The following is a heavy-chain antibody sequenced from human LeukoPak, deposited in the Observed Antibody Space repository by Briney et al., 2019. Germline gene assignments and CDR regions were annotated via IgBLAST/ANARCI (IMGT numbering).Heavy chain of an antibody. CDR3: ARGVRPVDY. V-gene: IGHV4-34*01. CDR1: GGSFSGYY. D-gene: IGHD1-1*01. Sequence: SETLSLTCAVYGGSFSGYYWSWIRQPPGKGLEWIGEIYHSGSTNYNPSLKSRVTISVDKSKNQFSLKLSSVTAADTAVYYCARGVRPVDYWGQGTLVTVSS. CDR2: IYHSGST. J-gene: IGHJ4*02.